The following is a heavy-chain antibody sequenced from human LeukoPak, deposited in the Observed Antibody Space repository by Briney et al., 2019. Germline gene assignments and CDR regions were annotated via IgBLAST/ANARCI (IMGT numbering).Heavy chain of an antibody. D-gene: IGHD3-10*01. CDR3: AKDRFGEGFDY. V-gene: IGHV3-23*01. CDR1: GFTFSSYA. J-gene: IGHJ4*02. CDR2: ISGSGGST. Sequence: GGSLRLSCAASGFTFSSYAMSWVRQAPGKGLVWVSAISGSGGSTYYADSVKGRFTISRDNSNYTLYLQMNSLSAEDTAVYYCAKDRFGEGFDYWGQGTLVTVSS.